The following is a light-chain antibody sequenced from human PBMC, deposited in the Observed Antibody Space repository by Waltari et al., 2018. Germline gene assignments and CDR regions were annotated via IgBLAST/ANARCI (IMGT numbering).Light chain of an antibody. Sequence: QSLLTQPPSVSGAPGQRVPTPCTGSSPHLRARQYVHWYPGSPGNAPKLLIYGTTNRPSGVPDRFSGSMSGSSASLAITGLQAEDEADYYCQSFDITLSGGVIFGGGTRVTVL. CDR1: SPHLRARQY. CDR3: QSFDITLSGGVI. CDR2: GTT. V-gene: IGLV1-40*01. J-gene: IGLJ2*01.